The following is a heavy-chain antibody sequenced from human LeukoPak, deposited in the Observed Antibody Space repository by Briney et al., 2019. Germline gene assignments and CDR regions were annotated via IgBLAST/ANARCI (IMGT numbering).Heavy chain of an antibody. CDR2: IYYSGST. CDR3: ARGGYSYGYSKFDY. J-gene: IGHJ4*02. Sequence: PSETLSLTCAVYGGSFSGYYWSWIRQPPGKGLEWIGYIYYSGSTNYNPSLKSRVTISVDTSKNQFSLKLSSVTAADTAVYYCARGGYSYGYSKFDYWGQGTLVTVSS. D-gene: IGHD5-18*01. CDR1: GGSFSGYY. V-gene: IGHV4-59*01.